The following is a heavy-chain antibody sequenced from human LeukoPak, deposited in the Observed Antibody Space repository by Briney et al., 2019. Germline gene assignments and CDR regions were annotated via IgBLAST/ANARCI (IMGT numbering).Heavy chain of an antibody. J-gene: IGHJ4*02. V-gene: IGHV3-21*01. D-gene: IGHD6-13*01. CDR1: GFTFSSYS. CDR2: ISSSSSYI. CDR3: ALGEQLAPFDY. Sequence: GGSLRLSCAASGFTFSSYSMNWVRQAPGKGLEWVSSISSSSSYIYYADSAKGRFTISRDNAKNSLYLQMNSLRAEDTAVYYCALGEQLAPFDYWGQGTLVTVSS.